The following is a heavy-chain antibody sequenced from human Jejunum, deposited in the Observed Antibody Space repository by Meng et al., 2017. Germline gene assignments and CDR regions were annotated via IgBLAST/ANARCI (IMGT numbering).Heavy chain of an antibody. CDR1: GFTFGGFA. Sequence: QVQRVESGRGLCQPCRSWRSSGAASGFTFGGFAMVWVRQAPGKGVEWAAVISFDGSNKFYGDSVKGRFTVSRDNSKNTLYLQMDSLRVDDTAVYYCARAYYDGSGRFDFWGQGTLVTVSS. V-gene: IGHV3-30*01. D-gene: IGHD3-22*01. CDR2: ISFDGSNK. CDR3: ARAYYDGSGRFDF. J-gene: IGHJ4*02.